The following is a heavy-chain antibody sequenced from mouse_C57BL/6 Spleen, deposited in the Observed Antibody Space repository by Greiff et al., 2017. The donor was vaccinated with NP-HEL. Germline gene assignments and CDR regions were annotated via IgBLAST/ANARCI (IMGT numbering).Heavy chain of an antibody. J-gene: IGHJ4*01. Sequence: VKLMESGPELVKPGASVKISCKASGYAFSSSWMNWVKQRPGKGLEWIGRIYPGDGDTNYNGKFKGKATLTADKSSSTAYMQLSSLTSEDSAVYFCARSPFTVVAHYYAMDYWGQGTSVTVSS. CDR1: GYAFSSSW. CDR3: ARSPFTVVAHYYAMDY. V-gene: IGHV1-82*01. CDR2: IYPGDGDT. D-gene: IGHD1-1*01.